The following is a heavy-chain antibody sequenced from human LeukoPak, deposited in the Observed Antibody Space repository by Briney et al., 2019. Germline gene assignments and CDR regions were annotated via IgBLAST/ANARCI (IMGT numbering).Heavy chain of an antibody. CDR1: GGSFSGYY. D-gene: IGHD6-13*01. Sequence: PSETLSLTCAVYGGSFSGYYWSWIRQPPGKGLEWIGEINHSGSTNYNPSLKSRVTISVDTSKNQFSLKLSSVTAADTAVYYYARVWYSSSWYYFDYWGQGTLVTVSS. CDR3: ARVWYSSSWYYFDY. CDR2: INHSGST. V-gene: IGHV4-34*01. J-gene: IGHJ4*02.